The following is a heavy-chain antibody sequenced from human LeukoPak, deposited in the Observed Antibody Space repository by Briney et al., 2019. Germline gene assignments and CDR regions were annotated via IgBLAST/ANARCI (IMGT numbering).Heavy chain of an antibody. CDR2: ISGSGGDT. Sequence: PGGSLRLSCAASGFTVSSNYMSWVRQAPGTGLEWVSGISGSGGDTYYADSVKGRFTISRDNSKNTLSLQMNSLRAEDTAVYYCAKHTLGYCSSTSCYVGVAFDIWGQGTMVTVSS. CDR1: GFTVSSNY. D-gene: IGHD2-2*01. CDR3: AKHTLGYCSSTSCYVGVAFDI. V-gene: IGHV3-23*01. J-gene: IGHJ3*02.